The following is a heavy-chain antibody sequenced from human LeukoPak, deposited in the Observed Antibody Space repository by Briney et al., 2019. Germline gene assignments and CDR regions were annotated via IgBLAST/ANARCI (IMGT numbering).Heavy chain of an antibody. V-gene: IGHV1-69*04. CDR1: GGTFSSYA. CDR2: IIPIFGIA. D-gene: IGHD1-26*01. Sequence: SVKVSCKASGGTFSSYAISWVRQAPGQGLEWMGRIIPIFGIANYAQKFQGRVTITADKSTSTAYMELSSLRSEDPAVYYCARDRENSGSYYRDWGQGTLVTVSS. J-gene: IGHJ4*02. CDR3: ARDRENSGSYYRD.